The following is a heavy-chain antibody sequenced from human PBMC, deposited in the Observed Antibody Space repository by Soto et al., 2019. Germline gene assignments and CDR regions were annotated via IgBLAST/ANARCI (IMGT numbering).Heavy chain of an antibody. Sequence: EVQLVESGGALVQPGGSLRLSCAASGFTFSSYWMHWVRQAPGKGLVWVSRINSDGSRTNYADSVKGRFTISRDNAKNTLYLQMNSLRAEETAVYYCARGVRGAYGLDIWDQGTMVTVSS. V-gene: IGHV3-74*01. J-gene: IGHJ3*02. CDR1: GFTFSSYW. CDR3: ARGVRGAYGLDI. D-gene: IGHD2-21*01. CDR2: INSDGSRT.